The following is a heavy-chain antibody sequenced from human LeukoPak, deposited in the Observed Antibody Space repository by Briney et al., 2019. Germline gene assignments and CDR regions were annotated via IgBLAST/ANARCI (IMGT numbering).Heavy chain of an antibody. V-gene: IGHV1-18*01. J-gene: IGHJ4*02. CDR2: ISAYSGNT. D-gene: IGHD6-13*01. CDR1: GYTFTSYG. CDR3: AREKQLFYY. Sequence: ASVKVSCKASGYTFTSYGITWVRQASGQGLEWMGWISAYSGNTNYAQNLQGRVTMTTDTSTSTAYMELRSLTSDDTAVYYCAREKQLFYYWGQGTLVTVSS.